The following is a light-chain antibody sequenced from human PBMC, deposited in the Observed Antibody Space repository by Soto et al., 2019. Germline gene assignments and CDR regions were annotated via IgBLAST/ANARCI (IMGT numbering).Light chain of an antibody. V-gene: IGKV3-20*01. Sequence: EIVLKQSPGTLSLSPGERATLFCRASQSVNSNFLAWYQQKPGQAPRLXISGASNRATGIPDRFSGSGSGTDLTITISRLEPEDFEVYYCQQYGSSPRTFGQGTKVDIK. J-gene: IGKJ1*01. CDR1: QSVNSNF. CDR3: QQYGSSPRT. CDR2: GAS.